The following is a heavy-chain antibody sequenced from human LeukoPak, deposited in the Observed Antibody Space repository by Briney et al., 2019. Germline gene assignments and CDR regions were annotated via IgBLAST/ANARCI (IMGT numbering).Heavy chain of an antibody. CDR2: ISWNSGSI. V-gene: IGHV3-9*01. Sequence: GGSLRLSCAASGFTFDDYAMHWVRQAPGKGLEWVSGISWNSGSIGYADSVKGRFTISRDNAKNSLYLQMNSLRAEDTALYYCAKDIAYDSSGYRHGMDVWGQGTTVTVSS. CDR1: GFTFDDYA. D-gene: IGHD3-22*01. CDR3: AKDIAYDSSGYRHGMDV. J-gene: IGHJ6*02.